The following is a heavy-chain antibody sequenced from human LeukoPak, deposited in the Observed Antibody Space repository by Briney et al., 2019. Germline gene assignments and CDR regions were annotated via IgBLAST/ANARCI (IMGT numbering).Heavy chain of an antibody. D-gene: IGHD5-24*01. CDR3: ARVNGYNSNFDY. CDR2: IIPIFGTA. Sequence: EASVKVSCKASGGTFSSYAISWVRQAPGQGLEWMGGIIPIFGTANYAQKFQGRVTITADESTSTAYMELSSLRSEDTAVYYCARVNGYNSNFDYWGQGTLVTVSS. V-gene: IGHV1-69*01. J-gene: IGHJ4*02. CDR1: GGTFSSYA.